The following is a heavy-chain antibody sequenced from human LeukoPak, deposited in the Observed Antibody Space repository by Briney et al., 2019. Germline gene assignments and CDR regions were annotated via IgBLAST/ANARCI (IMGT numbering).Heavy chain of an antibody. Sequence: GGSLRLSCAASGFTFSNYWIHWVRQAPGKGLEWVSGISWNSGSIGYADSVKGRFTISRDNAKNSLYLQMNSLRAEDTALYYCSSEGYGDYSDYWGQGTLVTVSS. D-gene: IGHD4-17*01. CDR1: GFTFSNYW. CDR3: SSEGYGDYSDY. J-gene: IGHJ4*02. V-gene: IGHV3-9*01. CDR2: ISWNSGSI.